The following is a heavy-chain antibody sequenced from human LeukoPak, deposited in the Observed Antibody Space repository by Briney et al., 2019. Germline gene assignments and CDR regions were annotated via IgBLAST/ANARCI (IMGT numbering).Heavy chain of an antibody. CDR2: VNQDGSEK. D-gene: IGHD6-19*01. J-gene: IGHJ4*02. V-gene: IGHV3-7*01. Sequence: GGSLRLSCAASGFTFSNYWMSWVRQAPGKGLEWVANVNQDGSEKYSVDSVKGRFTISRDNAKNSLYLQMNSLRAGDTAVYYCARDSSSGHDYWGQGTLVTVSS. CDR1: GFTFSNYW. CDR3: ARDSSSGHDY.